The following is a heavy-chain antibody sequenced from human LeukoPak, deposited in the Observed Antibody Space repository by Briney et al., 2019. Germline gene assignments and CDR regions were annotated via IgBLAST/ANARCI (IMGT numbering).Heavy chain of an antibody. J-gene: IGHJ6*04. Sequence: GGSLRLSCAASGFTFSSYEMNWVRQAPGKGLEWVSYISSSGSTIYYADSVKGRFTISRDNAKNSLYLQMNILRAEDTAVYYCAELGITMIGGVWGKGTTVTISS. CDR2: ISSSGSTI. D-gene: IGHD3-10*02. CDR1: GFTFSSYE. CDR3: AELGITMIGGV. V-gene: IGHV3-48*03.